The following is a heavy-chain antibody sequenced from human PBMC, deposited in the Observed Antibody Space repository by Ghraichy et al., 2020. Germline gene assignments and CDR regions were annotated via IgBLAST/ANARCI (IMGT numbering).Heavy chain of an antibody. CDR3: ARGRYYYDSSGYYGMDV. CDR1: GGTFSSYA. V-gene: IGHV1-69*05. CDR2: IIPIFGTA. D-gene: IGHD3-22*01. Sequence: PVKVSCKASGGTFSSYAISWVRQAPGQGLEWMGGIIPIFGTANYAQKFQGRVTITTDESTSTAYMELSSLRSEDTAVYYCARGRYYYDSSGYYGMDVWGQGTTVTVSS. J-gene: IGHJ6*02.